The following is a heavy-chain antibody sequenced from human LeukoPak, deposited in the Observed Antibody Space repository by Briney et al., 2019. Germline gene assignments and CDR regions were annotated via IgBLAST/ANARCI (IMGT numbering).Heavy chain of an antibody. D-gene: IGHD5-24*01. CDR2: IYYSGST. Sequence: SGTLSLTCAVSGDSISSSNWWSWVRQAPGKGLEWIGSIYYSGSTYYNPSLKSRVTISVDTSKNQFSLKLSSVTAADTAVYYCARDGRWLQLGFDPWGQGTLVTVSS. CDR3: ARDGRWLQLGFDP. J-gene: IGHJ5*02. CDR1: GDSISSSNW. V-gene: IGHV4-4*02.